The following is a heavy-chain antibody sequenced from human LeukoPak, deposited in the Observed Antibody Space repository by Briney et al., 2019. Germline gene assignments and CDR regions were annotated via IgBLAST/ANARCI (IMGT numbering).Heavy chain of an antibody. J-gene: IGHJ4*02. V-gene: IGHV3-21*06. CDR1: GFTFSSYK. D-gene: IGHD2-2*01. Sequence: GGSLRLSCAASGFTFSSYKMNWVRQAPGKGLEWVSSISSTSSYTYYADSVKGRFTISRDNAENSLYLQMNSLRTEDTAVYFCLGYCTSRSCSADYWGQGTLVTVSS. CDR3: LGYCTSRSCSADY. CDR2: ISSTSSYT.